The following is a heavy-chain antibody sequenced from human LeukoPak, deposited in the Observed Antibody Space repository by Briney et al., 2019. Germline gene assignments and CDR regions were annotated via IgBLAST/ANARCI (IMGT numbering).Heavy chain of an antibody. V-gene: IGHV3-20*01. D-gene: IGHD2-21*01. CDR2: INWDGGST. J-gene: IGHJ3*02. Sequence: GGSLRLSCAASGFTLDDYGMSWVRQAPGKGLEWVSGINWDGGSTGYADSVKGRFTISRDNAKNSLYLQMNSLRAEDTALYHCARDGIVVVANAFDIWGQGTMVTVSS. CDR1: GFTLDDYG. CDR3: ARDGIVVVANAFDI.